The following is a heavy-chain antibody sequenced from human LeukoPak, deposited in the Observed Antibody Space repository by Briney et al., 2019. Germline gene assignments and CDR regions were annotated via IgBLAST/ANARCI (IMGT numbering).Heavy chain of an antibody. CDR3: AKDASSGTYFDY. Sequence: GGSLRLSCAASGFTFSSYDMSWVRQAPGKGLEWVSAVSVTGGSTYYADSVKGRFTISRDNSKNTLYLEMNSLRGEDTAVYYCAKDASSGTYFDYWGQGTPVTVSP. J-gene: IGHJ4*02. CDR1: GFTFSSYD. V-gene: IGHV3-23*01. CDR2: VSVTGGST. D-gene: IGHD1-26*01.